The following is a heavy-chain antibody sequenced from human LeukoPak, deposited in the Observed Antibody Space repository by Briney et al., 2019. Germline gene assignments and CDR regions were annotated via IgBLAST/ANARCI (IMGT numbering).Heavy chain of an antibody. CDR3: ARDLWNPVGSSGGGAFDI. J-gene: IGHJ3*02. CDR2: INPSGGST. Sequence: ASVKVSCKASGYTFTGYYMHWVRQAPGQGLEWMGIINPSGGSTSYAQKFQGRVTMTRDTSTSTVYMELSSLRSEDTAVYYCARDLWNPVGSSGGGAFDIWGQGTMVTVSS. D-gene: IGHD3-3*01. CDR1: GYTFTGYY. V-gene: IGHV1-46*01.